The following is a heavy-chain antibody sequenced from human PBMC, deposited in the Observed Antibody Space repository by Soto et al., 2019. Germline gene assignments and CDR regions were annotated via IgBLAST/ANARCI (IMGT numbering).Heavy chain of an antibody. CDR1: GGTFSTYA. D-gene: IGHD2-15*01. V-gene: IGHV1-69*12. CDR3: ARDEMVVATGSRTWHYYYGMDV. J-gene: IGHJ6*02. CDR2: IIPIFDTA. Sequence: QVQLVQSGAEVKKPGSSVKVSCKSSGGTFSTYAISWVRQAPGQGLEWMGGIIPIFDTANYAQKFQGRVTITADESTTTAYMELIRLRSEDTAVYYCARDEMVVATGSRTWHYYYGMDVWGQGTTVTVSS.